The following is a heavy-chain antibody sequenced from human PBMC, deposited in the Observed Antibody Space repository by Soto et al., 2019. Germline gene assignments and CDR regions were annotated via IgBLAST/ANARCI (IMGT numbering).Heavy chain of an antibody. D-gene: IGHD3-3*01. Sequence: LRLSCAASGFTFKNAWMNWVRQAPGKGLEWVGRIKSKTDGETTDYAAPVKGRFTISGDDSNNTLYLQMNSLKTEDTGIYYCTLYSAPQYVFYYWAQGTLVPVSS. J-gene: IGHJ4*02. V-gene: IGHV3-15*07. CDR3: TLYSAPQYVFYY. CDR2: IKSKTDGETT. CDR1: GFTFKNAW.